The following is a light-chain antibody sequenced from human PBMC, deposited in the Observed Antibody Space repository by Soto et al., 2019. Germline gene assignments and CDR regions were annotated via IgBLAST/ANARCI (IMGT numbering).Light chain of an antibody. CDR3: QQYKDWPRLT. J-gene: IGKJ4*01. Sequence: EILMTQSPLTLSVSPGEGATLSCRASQNINSNLAWYQQRPGQAPRVLIYGASSRASGIPDRFSGSGSGTDFTLTINRLEPDDFAVYYCQQYKDWPRLTFGGGTRVESK. V-gene: IGKV3D-15*01. CDR1: QNINSN. CDR2: GAS.